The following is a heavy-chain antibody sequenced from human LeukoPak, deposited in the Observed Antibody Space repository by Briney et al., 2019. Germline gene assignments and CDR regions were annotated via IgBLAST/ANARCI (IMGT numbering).Heavy chain of an antibody. J-gene: IGHJ3*02. D-gene: IGHD3-3*01. Sequence: ASVKVSCKASGYTFTGYYMHWVRQAPGQGLEWMGWINPNSGGTNYAQKFQGRVTMTRDTSISTAYMELSRLRSDDTAVYYCASGVVWSGYYNDAFDIWGQGTMVTVSS. CDR3: ASGVVWSGYYNDAFDI. V-gene: IGHV1-2*02. CDR1: GYTFTGYY. CDR2: INPNSGGT.